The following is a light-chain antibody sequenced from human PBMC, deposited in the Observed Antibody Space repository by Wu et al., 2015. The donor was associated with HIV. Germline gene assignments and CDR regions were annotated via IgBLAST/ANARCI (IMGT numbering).Light chain of an antibody. CDR1: QSISNY. V-gene: IGKV1-5*03. Sequence: DIQMTQSPSTLSASVGDRVTITCRASQSISNYLAWYQQKPGKAPNLLIHRASSLQSGVQSRFSGSGSGTEFSLTISSLQPDDLATYYCQQYNSYSQTFGQGTKVEIK. J-gene: IGKJ1*01. CDR2: RAS. CDR3: QQYNSYSQT.